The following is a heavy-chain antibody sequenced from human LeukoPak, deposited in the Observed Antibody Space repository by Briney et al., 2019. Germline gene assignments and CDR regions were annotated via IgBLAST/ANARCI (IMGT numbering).Heavy chain of an antibody. CDR3: ARAPTIGSSIAASDWFDP. J-gene: IGHJ5*02. D-gene: IGHD6-6*01. CDR1: GYTFTSYY. CDR2: INPSGGST. Sequence: ASVKVSCKASGYTFTSYYMHWVRQAPGQGLEWMGIINPSGGSTSYAQKFQGRVTMTRDTSTSTVYVELSSLRSEDTAVYYCARAPTIGSSIAASDWFDPWGQGTLVTVSS. V-gene: IGHV1-46*01.